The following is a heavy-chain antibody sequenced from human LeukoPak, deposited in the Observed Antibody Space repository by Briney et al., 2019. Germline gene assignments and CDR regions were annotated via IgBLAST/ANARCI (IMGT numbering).Heavy chain of an antibody. CDR3: ARVGAAAAKKYYYYYMDV. J-gene: IGHJ6*03. V-gene: IGHV4-59*01. CDR1: GGSISSYY. Sequence: PSETLSLTCTVSGGSISSYYWSWIRQPPGKGLEWIGYIYYSGSTNYNPSLKSRVTISVDTSKNQFSLKLSSVTAADTAVYYCARVGAAAAKKYYYYYMDVWGKGTTVTVSS. CDR2: IYYSGST. D-gene: IGHD6-13*01.